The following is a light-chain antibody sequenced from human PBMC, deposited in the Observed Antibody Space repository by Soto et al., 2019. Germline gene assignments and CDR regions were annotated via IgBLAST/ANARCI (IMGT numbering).Light chain of an antibody. J-gene: IGKJ1*01. CDR3: QQSNNWPWT. CDR1: QTAARN. CDR2: SAS. Sequence: EIVMTQSPATLSVSPGESATLSCRASQTAARNLARYQQKRGQAPRLLIHSASTRATGVPARFSGSGSGTEFTLTVSSLQAEDFAVYFCQQSNNWPWTFGQGTRVE. V-gene: IGKV3-15*01.